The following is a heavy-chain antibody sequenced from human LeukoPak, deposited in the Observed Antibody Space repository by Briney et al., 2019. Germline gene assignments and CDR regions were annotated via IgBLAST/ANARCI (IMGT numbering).Heavy chain of an antibody. CDR2: IYPGDSDT. CDR3: ARYRIEHCSSTSCYTDYYYYGMDV. V-gene: IGHV5-51*01. J-gene: IGHJ6*02. Sequence: GGSLQISCEGSGSSFTSYWSGWVRQVPGKGLGWVGIIYPGDSDTRYSPSFQGQVTTSADKSISTAYLQWSSLKASDTAMYYCARYRIEHCSSTSCYTDYYYYGMDVWGQGTTVTVSS. D-gene: IGHD2-2*02. CDR1: GSSFTSYW.